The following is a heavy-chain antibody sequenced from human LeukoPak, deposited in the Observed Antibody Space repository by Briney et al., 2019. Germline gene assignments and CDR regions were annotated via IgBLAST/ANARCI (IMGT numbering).Heavy chain of an antibody. CDR1: GGSISSGGYY. V-gene: IGHV4-31*03. J-gene: IGHJ4*02. D-gene: IGHD4-17*01. CDR3: ARDIYGDYGGGFDY. CDR2: IYYSGST. Sequence: SETLSLTCTVSGGSISSGGYYWSWIRQHPGKGLEWIGYIYYSGSTYYNPSLKSRVTISVDTSKNQLSLKLGSVTAADTAVYYCARDIYGDYGGGFDYWGQGTLVTVSS.